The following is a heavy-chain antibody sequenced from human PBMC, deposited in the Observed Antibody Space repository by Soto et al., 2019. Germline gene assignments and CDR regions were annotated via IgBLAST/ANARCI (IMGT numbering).Heavy chain of an antibody. V-gene: IGHV4-59*01. CDR2: IYYTGST. J-gene: IGHJ2*01. CDR3: ANFNWYCDL. Sequence: QVQLQESGPGLVKPSETLSLTCTVSGGSISSYFWSWIRQPPGKGLEWIGYIYYTGSTNYNPSLKSRVTISVDPSKNQFSLQLSSVTAADTAVYYCANFNWYCDLWGRGTLVTVSS. CDR1: GGSISSYF.